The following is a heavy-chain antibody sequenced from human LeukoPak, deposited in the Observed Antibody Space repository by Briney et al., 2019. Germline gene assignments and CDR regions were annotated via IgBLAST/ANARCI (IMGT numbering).Heavy chain of an antibody. CDR2: IGTARDT. D-gene: IGHD1-1*01. V-gene: IGHV3-13*01. CDR3: ARGPPRGKYYYMDV. J-gene: IGHJ6*03. CDR1: GFTFSSFD. Sequence: SWGPLRLSCAASGFTFSSFDMHWVRQPTGQGLEWVSTIGTARDTYYTGSVEGRFTLSRDNAKNSLYLQMNSLTAGDTAVYYCARGPPRGKYYYMDVWGKGTTVTVSS.